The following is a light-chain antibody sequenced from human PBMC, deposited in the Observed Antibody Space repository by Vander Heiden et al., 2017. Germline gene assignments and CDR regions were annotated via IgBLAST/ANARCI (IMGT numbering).Light chain of an antibody. J-gene: IGLJ2*01. Sequence: SALTQPASVSGSPGQSFPIPCTGTSSDVGSYNLVSWYQQHPGKAPKLMIYEVIKRPSGVSNRFSGSKSGNTASLTISGLQAEDEADYYCCSYAGSSTFVVFGGGTKRTVL. CDR2: EVI. V-gene: IGLV2-23*02. CDR3: CSYAGSSTFVV. CDR1: SSDVGSYNL.